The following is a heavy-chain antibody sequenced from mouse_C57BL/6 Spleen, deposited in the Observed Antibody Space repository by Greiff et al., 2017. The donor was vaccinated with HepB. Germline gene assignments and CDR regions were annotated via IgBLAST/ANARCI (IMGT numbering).Heavy chain of an antibody. CDR3: ARRGRYGRADYYAMDY. D-gene: IGHD1-1*01. J-gene: IGHJ4*01. CDR2: IYPGDGDT. V-gene: IGHV1-80*01. Sequence: QVQLQQSGAELVKPGASVKISCKASGYAFSSYWMNWVKQRPGKGLEWIGQIYPGDGDTNYNGKFKGKATLTADKSSSTAYMQLSSLTSEDSAVYFCARRGRYGRADYYAMDYWGQGTSVTVSS. CDR1: GYAFSSYW.